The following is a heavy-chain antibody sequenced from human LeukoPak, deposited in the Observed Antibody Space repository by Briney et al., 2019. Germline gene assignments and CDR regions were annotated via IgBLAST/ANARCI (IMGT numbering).Heavy chain of an antibody. CDR2: XXWSP. V-gene: IGHV4-59*01. Sequence: XXWSPNYNPSLKRRGPISVDTSKKQFSLKLSSVTAADTAVYYCARELEGYCSGGSCSHDAFDIWGQGTMVTVSS. D-gene: IGHD2-15*01. CDR3: ARELEGYCSGGSCSHDAFDI. J-gene: IGHJ3*02.